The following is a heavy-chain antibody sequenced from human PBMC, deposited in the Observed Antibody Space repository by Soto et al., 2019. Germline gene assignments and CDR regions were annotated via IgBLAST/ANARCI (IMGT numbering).Heavy chain of an antibody. V-gene: IGHV5-51*01. J-gene: IGHJ4*03. D-gene: IGHD6-13*01. CDR3: ARFRAPRRQLISMSFHL. CDR2: IYPGDSDI. Sequence: GESLKISCKASGYDFTNYWIAWVRQTPGRGLEWMGMIYPGDSDIRYNPSFRGRVTISAEKSITSAFVQWGSLKASDSAIYYCARFRAPRRQLISMSFHLWGLGTLVTVSS. CDR1: GYDFTNYW.